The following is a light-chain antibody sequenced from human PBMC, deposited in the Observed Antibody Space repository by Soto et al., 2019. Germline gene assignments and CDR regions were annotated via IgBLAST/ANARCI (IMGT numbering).Light chain of an antibody. CDR1: QSVASSF. CDR2: GAS. CDR3: QQYNNWPFIT. V-gene: IGKV3-15*01. Sequence: EIVLTQSPGTLSLSPGERATLSCRASQSVASSFLAWYQQKPGQSPRLLIYGASSRATGIPVRFSGSGSGTEFTLTISGLQSEDFAVYYCQQYNNWPFITFGQGTRLEIK. J-gene: IGKJ5*01.